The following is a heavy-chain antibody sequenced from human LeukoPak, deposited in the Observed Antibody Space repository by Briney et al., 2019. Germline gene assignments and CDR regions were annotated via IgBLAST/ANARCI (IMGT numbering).Heavy chain of an antibody. V-gene: IGHV4-38-2*02. CDR2: IYHSGST. D-gene: IGHD3-22*01. J-gene: IGHJ3*02. Sequence: SETLSLTCTVSGYSISSGYHWGWIRQPPGKGLEWIGSIYHSGSTYYNPSLKSRVTISVDTSKNQFSLNPRSVTAADTAVYFCARGPYSYDSSGAFDIWGQGTMVTVSS. CDR1: GYSISSGYH. CDR3: ARGPYSYDSSGAFDI.